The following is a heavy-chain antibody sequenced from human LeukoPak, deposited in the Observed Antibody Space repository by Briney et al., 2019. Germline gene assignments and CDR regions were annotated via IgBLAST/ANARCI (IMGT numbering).Heavy chain of an antibody. D-gene: IGHD5-18*01. CDR2: IYYSGST. J-gene: IGHJ4*02. CDR1: GGSLYISSYY. V-gene: IGHV4-39*01. Sequence: SETLSLTCTVSGGSLYISSYYWGWIRQPPGKGLEWIGSIYYSGSTYCHPSLKSRVTVSVDKSKNQFSLKLTSVTAADTAVYYCASTSAMVYFDYWGQGTLVTVSS. CDR3: ASTSAMVYFDY.